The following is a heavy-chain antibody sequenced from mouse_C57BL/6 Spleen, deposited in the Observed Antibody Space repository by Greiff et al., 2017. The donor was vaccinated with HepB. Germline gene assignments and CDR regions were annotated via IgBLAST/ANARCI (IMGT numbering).Heavy chain of an antibody. CDR2: INPSSGYT. J-gene: IGHJ2*01. CDR3: ARFSITTVVGDYFDY. Sequence: QVQLQQSGAELAKPGASVKLSCKASGYTFTSYWMHWVKQRPGQGLEWIGYINPSSGYTKYNQKFKDKATLTADKTSSTAYMQLSSLTYEDSAVYYGARFSITTVVGDYFDYWGQGTTLTVSS. D-gene: IGHD1-1*01. V-gene: IGHV1-7*01. CDR1: GYTFTSYW.